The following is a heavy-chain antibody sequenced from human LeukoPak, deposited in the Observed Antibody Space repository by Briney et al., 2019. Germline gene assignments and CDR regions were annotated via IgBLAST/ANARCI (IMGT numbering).Heavy chain of an antibody. D-gene: IGHD3-10*01. J-gene: IGHJ4*02. V-gene: IGHV3-48*02. CDR2: ITSRSTT. Sequence: GGSLRLSCAASGFAFSTYGMNWVRQAPGKGREWISYITSRSTTYYADSVRGRFTISRDNAKNSLYLEMNGLRDDDTAVYYCARRISGSHLDYWGKGTLVTVSS. CDR3: ARRISGSHLDY. CDR1: GFAFSTYG.